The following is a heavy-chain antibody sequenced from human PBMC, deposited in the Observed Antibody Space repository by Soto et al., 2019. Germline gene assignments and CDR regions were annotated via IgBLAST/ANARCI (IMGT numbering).Heavy chain of an antibody. Sequence: SQTLSLTCAISGDSVSSNSAAWNWIRQSPSRGLEWLGRTYYRSKWYNDYAVSVKSRITINPDTSKNQFSLQLNSVTPEDTAVYCCARAMDMGYSSGWYGGPWGQGTLVTVSS. CDR3: ARAMDMGYSSGWYGGP. J-gene: IGHJ5*02. D-gene: IGHD6-19*01. CDR1: GDSVSSNSAA. V-gene: IGHV6-1*01. CDR2: TYYRSKWYN.